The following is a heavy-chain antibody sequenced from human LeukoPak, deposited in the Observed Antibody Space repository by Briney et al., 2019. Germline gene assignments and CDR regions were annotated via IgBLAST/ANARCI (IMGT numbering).Heavy chain of an antibody. CDR2: INAGKGNT. J-gene: IGHJ4*02. D-gene: IGHD1-26*01. V-gene: IGHV1-3*01. CDR3: ARDRGGSYSIDY. Sequence: SVKVSCKASGYTFTSYAIHWVRQAPGQRLEWMGWINAGKGNTKYSQKFQGRVSVTSDTSTSTIYMELSSLRAEDTAIYYCARDRGGSYSIDYWGQGTLVTVSS. CDR1: GYTFTSYA.